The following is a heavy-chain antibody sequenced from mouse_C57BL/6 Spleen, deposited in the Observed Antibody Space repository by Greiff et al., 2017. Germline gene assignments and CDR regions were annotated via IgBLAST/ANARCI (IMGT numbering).Heavy chain of an antibody. Sequence: EVQGVESGGGLVQPGGSLSLSCAASGFTFTDYYMSWVRQPPGKALEWLGFIRNKANGYQTEYSASVKCRFTISRDNSQSILYLQMNALRAEDSATYYCARVRYYYGLDYYAMDYWGQGTSVTVSS. V-gene: IGHV7-3*01. CDR3: ARVRYYYGLDYYAMDY. D-gene: IGHD1-1*01. CDR1: GFTFTDYY. CDR2: IRNKANGYQT. J-gene: IGHJ4*01.